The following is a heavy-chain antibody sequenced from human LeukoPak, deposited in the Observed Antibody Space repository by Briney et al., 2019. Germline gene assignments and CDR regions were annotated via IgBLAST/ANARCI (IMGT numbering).Heavy chain of an antibody. CDR2: IIPIFGTA. V-gene: IGHV1-69*06. J-gene: IGHJ5*02. CDR3: ARAEYYYGSGSKRHKGGWFDP. CDR1: RGTFSNYA. D-gene: IGHD3-10*01. Sequence: ASVKVSFKASRGTFSNYAISWVRQAPGQGLEWMGGIIPIFGTANYAQKFQDRVTITADKSTSTAYMELSSLRSEDTAVYYCARAEYYYGSGSKRHKGGWFDPWGQGTLVTVSS.